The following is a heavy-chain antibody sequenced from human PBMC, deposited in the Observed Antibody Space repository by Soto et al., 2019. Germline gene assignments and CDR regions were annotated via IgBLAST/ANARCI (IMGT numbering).Heavy chain of an antibody. CDR2: ISAYNGNA. CDR3: AREGYGSSSMCYGGYDYMDV. Sequence: QVQLVQSGGEVKNPRASVKVSCKAFGYTLTNYGISWVRQAPGQGLEWMGWISAYNGNANYAQKFQGRVRRTTDTPTKTAYMEQRSLVSDDTAEYYCAREGYGSSSMCYGGYDYMDVWGKGTTVT. J-gene: IGHJ6*03. D-gene: IGHD2-2*01. V-gene: IGHV1-18*01. CDR1: GYTLTNYG.